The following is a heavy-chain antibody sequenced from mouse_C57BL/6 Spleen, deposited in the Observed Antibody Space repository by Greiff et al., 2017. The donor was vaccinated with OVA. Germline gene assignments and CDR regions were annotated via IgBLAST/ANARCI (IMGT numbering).Heavy chain of an antibody. J-gene: IGHJ3*01. CDR1: GYTFTDYY. CDR3: ARSDGSSYPFAY. V-gene: IGHV1-26*01. D-gene: IGHD1-1*01. CDR2: INPNNGGT. Sequence: EVQLQQSGPELVKPGASVKISCKASGYTFTDYYMNWVKQSHGKSLEWIGDINPNNGGTSYNQKFKGKATLTVDKSSSTAYMEPRSLTSEDSAVYYCARSDGSSYPFAYWGQGTLVTVSA.